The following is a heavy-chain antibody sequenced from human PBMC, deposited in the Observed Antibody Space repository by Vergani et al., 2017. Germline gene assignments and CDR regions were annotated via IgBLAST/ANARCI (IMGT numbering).Heavy chain of an antibody. Sequence: QVQLVQSGTEVKKPGASVKVSCKTSGYTFTSYGISWVRQAPGQGLEWMGWISAYNGNTNFAQNLQGRVTMTTDTSTSTAYMELRSRRSDDTAVYYCARGVVTLYXSYYDSSGADTVDIWGQGTMVTVSS. CDR3: ARGVVTLYXSYYDSSGADTVDI. V-gene: IGHV1-18*01. CDR1: GYTFTSYG. D-gene: IGHD3-22*01. J-gene: IGHJ3*02. CDR2: ISAYNGNT.